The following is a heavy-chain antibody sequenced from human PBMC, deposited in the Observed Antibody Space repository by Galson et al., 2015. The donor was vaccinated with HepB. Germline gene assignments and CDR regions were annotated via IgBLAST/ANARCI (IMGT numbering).Heavy chain of an antibody. CDR1: GYTFTNYG. J-gene: IGHJ6*02. Sequence: SVKVSCKASGYTFTNYGISWVRQAPGQGLEWMGWISAYNGNTNYAQKLQGRVTMTTDTSTSTAYMELRSLRSDDTAVYFCARGGGEVVVAATREDLYYYYGMDVWGQGTTVTVSS. CDR3: ARGGGEVVVAATREDLYYYYGMDV. D-gene: IGHD2-15*01. CDR2: ISAYNGNT. V-gene: IGHV1-18*01.